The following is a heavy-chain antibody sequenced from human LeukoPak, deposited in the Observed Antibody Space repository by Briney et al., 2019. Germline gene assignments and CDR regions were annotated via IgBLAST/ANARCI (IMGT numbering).Heavy chain of an antibody. V-gene: IGHV4-59*08. CDR2: IYYSGST. Sequence: SETLSLTCTVSGGSISSYYWSWIRQPPGKGLEWIGYIYYSGSTNYNPSLKSRVTISVDTSKNQFSLKLSSVTAADTAVYYCARHLGLKLGYNWFDPWGQGTLVTVSS. J-gene: IGHJ5*02. D-gene: IGHD6-13*01. CDR3: ARHLGLKLGYNWFDP. CDR1: GGSISSYY.